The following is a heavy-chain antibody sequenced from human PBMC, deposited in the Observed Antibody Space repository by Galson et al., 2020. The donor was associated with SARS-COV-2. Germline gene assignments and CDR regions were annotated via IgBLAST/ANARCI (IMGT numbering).Heavy chain of an antibody. V-gene: IGHV4-39*07. D-gene: IGHD6-19*01. CDR1: GGSISSSRYY. J-gene: IGHJ6*02. CDR3: ARDLYSSGWPYYYYGMDV. Sequence: TVSGGSISSSRYYWGWIRQPPGKGLEWIGSIYYSGSTYYNPSLKSRVTISVDTSKNQFSLKLSSVTAADTAVYYCARDLYSSGWPYYYYGMDVWGQGTTVTVSS. CDR2: IYYSGST.